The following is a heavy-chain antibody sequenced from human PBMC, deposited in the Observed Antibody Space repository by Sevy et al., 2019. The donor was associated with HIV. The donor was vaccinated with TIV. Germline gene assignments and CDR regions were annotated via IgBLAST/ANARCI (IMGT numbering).Heavy chain of an antibody. CDR2: ISAYNGNT. D-gene: IGHD4-17*01. V-gene: IGHV1-18*01. CDR3: ARDFSYGDPYYFDY. CDR1: GYTFTRYG. Sequence: ASVKVSCKGSGYTFTRYGISWVRQAPGQGLEWMGWISAYNGNTNYAQRLQGRVTMTTDTSTSTAYMELRSLRSDDTAVYYCARDFSYGDPYYFDYWGQGTLVTVSS. J-gene: IGHJ4*02.